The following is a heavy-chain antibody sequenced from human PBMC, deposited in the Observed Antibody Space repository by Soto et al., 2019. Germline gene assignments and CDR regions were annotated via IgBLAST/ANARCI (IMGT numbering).Heavy chain of an antibody. Sequence: GGSLRLSCAASGFTFSSYWMSWVRQAPGKGLEWVANIKQDGSEKYYVDSVKGRFTISRDNAKNSLYLQMNSLRAEDTAVYYCARGVSPIEDDTPPYYDFWSGYYRSRSGVYYFDYWGQGTLVTVSS. V-gene: IGHV3-7*05. D-gene: IGHD3-3*01. CDR2: IKQDGSEK. J-gene: IGHJ4*02. CDR3: ARGVSPIEDDTPPYYDFWSGYYRSRSGVYYFDY. CDR1: GFTFSSYW.